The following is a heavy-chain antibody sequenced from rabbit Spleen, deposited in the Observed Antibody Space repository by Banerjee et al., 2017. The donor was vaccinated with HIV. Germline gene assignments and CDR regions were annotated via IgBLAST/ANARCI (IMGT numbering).Heavy chain of an antibody. V-gene: IGHV1S40*01. CDR2: IDIGSSGFT. J-gene: IGHJ6*01. CDR1: GVSFSSSSY. Sequence: QSLEESGGDLVTPGASLTLTCTASGVSFSSSSYMCWVRQAPGKGLEWIACIDIGSSGFTYFATWAKGRFTCSKTSSTTVTLQMTRLTAADTATYFCARDSSSSFSSYGMDLWGPGTLVTVS. D-gene: IGHD1-1*01. CDR3: ARDSSSSFSSYGMDL.